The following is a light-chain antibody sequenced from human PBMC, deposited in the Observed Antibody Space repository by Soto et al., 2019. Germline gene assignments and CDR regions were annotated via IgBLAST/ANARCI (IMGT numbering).Light chain of an antibody. CDR1: QSPLYSDGYTY. V-gene: IGKV2D-30*01. CDR3: VQGTHWPYT. Sequence: DVVMTQSPLSLPVTLGQSASISCRSSQSPLYSDGYTYLNWFQQRPGQSPRLLIYKISNWDSGVPDRFSGSGSGSDFTLTISRVEAEYVGIYYCVQGTHWPYTFGQGTKLEIK. J-gene: IGKJ2*01. CDR2: KIS.